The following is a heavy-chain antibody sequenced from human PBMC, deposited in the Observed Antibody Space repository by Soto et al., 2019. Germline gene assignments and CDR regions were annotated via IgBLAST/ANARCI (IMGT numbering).Heavy chain of an antibody. CDR1: GYTFTSYG. Sequence: QVQLVQSGAEVKKPGASVKVSCKASGYTFTSYGISWVRQAPGQGLEWVGWISGYNGDTNYTQTPQGGVPITTDTPTSTAYMEMRSLRSDDPPVYYGAKPLPPPHIFWTGPYSMDVWGKGPRSPSPQ. CDR2: ISGYNGDT. CDR3: AKPLPPPHIFWTGPYSMDV. V-gene: IGHV1-18*01. J-gene: IGHJ6*01. D-gene: IGHD3-3*01.